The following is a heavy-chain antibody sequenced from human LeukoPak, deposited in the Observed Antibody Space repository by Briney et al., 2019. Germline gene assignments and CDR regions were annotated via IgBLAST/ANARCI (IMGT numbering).Heavy chain of an antibody. CDR2: ISYDGSNK. V-gene: IGHV3-30*18. Sequence: GGSLRLSCAASGFTFSSYGMHWVRQAPGKGLEWVAVISYDGSNKHYADSVKGRFTISRDNSKNTLYLQMNSLRAEDTAVYYCAKDQRRYCSGGSCYPGYFDYWGQGTLVTVSS. D-gene: IGHD2-15*01. CDR1: GFTFSSYG. J-gene: IGHJ4*02. CDR3: AKDQRRYCSGGSCYPGYFDY.